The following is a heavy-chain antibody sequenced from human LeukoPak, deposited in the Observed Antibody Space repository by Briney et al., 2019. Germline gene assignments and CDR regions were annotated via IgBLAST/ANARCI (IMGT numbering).Heavy chain of an antibody. J-gene: IGHJ4*02. Sequence: SETLSLTCTVSGGSITNSYWSWIRQPPGKGLEWIGHFHDSEGTNYNPSPKSRVSISLDTSKNQVSLWLNSVTAADTAVYYCARGDPSGRPGIGFDFWGQGALVSVSS. CDR2: FHDSEGT. V-gene: IGHV4-59*01. D-gene: IGHD1-26*01. CDR1: GGSITNSY. CDR3: ARGDPSGRPGIGFDF.